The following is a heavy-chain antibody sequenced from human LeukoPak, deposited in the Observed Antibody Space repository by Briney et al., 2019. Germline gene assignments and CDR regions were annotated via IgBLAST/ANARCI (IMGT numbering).Heavy chain of an antibody. D-gene: IGHD2-8*01. V-gene: IGHV3-23*01. J-gene: IGHJ6*03. CDR2: ISGRGGST. CDR1: GFTFSSYA. Sequence: GSLRLSCAASGFTFSSYAMSWVRQAPGKGLEWVSGISGRGGSTYYADSVKGRFTISRDNSKNTLYLQMNSLGADDTAVYYCAKDRPTGVYPYYMGVWGRGTTVTVSS. CDR3: AKDRPTGVYPYYMGV.